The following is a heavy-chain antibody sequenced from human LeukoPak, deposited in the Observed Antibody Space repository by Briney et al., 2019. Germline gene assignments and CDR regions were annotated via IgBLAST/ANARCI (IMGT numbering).Heavy chain of an antibody. Sequence: PSETLSLTCTGYGVSISSYYWSWLRQPPGKGLEWIGYIYYSGSTNYNPSLKSRVTISVDTSKNQFSLKLRSVTAANTAVYYCASGRMTTVTEVDYWGQGTLVTVSS. CDR2: IYYSGST. CDR1: GVSISSYY. V-gene: IGHV4-59*01. CDR3: ASGRMTTVTEVDY. J-gene: IGHJ4*02. D-gene: IGHD4-17*01.